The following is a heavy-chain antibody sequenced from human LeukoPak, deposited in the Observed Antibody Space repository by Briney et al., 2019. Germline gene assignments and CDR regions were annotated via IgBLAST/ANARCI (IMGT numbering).Heavy chain of an antibody. CDR1: GFTFSSYG. D-gene: IGHD5-24*01. CDR3: ARRWKLSLDV. V-gene: IGHV3-30*03. Sequence: GRSLRLSCAASGFTFSSYGMHWVRQAPGKGLEWVAVISYDGSNKYYADSVKGRFTISRDNSKNTLYLQMNSLRAEDTAVYFCARRWKLSLDVWGQGTTVTVSS. J-gene: IGHJ6*02. CDR2: ISYDGSNK.